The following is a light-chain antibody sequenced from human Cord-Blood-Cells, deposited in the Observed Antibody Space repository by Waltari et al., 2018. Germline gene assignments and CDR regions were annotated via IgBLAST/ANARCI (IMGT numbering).Light chain of an antibody. CDR1: SSALGGYDY. Sequence: QSALTQPPSVSGSTGQSIPISCTGTSSALGGYDYASWYQQHPGKAPKLMIYAVSNRPSGVSNRFSGSKSGNTASLTISGLQAEDEADYYCSSYTSSSTPVFGGGTKLTVL. CDR3: SSYTSSSTPV. V-gene: IGLV2-14*01. J-gene: IGLJ3*02. CDR2: AVS.